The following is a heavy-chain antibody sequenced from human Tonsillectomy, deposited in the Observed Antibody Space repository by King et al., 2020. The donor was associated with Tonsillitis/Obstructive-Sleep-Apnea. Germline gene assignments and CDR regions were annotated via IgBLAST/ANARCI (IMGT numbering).Heavy chain of an antibody. D-gene: IGHD2-2*01. CDR1: GFTFSDYY. CDR2: ISSSGSTR. J-gene: IGHJ4*02. CDR3: ARGRIVFGGYQLRLRGYFEY. V-gene: IGHV3-11*01. Sequence: VQLVESGGGLVKPGGSLRLSCAASGFTFSDYYMSWIRQAPGKGLEWVSYISSSGSTRYYADSVKGRYTISRDNAKNSLYLQMNSLRAEDTAVYYCARGRIVFGGYQLRLRGYFEYWGQGTLVTVSS.